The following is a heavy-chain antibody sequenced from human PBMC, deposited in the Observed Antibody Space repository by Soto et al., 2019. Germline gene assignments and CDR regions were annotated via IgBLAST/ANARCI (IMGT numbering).Heavy chain of an antibody. V-gene: IGHV3-30*18. D-gene: IGHD2-15*01. CDR1: GFTFSGYG. Sequence: PGGSLRLSCAASGFTFSGYGMHWVRQAPGKGLEWVAVISYDGSNKYYADSVKGRFTISRDNSKNTLYLQMNSLRAEDTAVYYCAKAAATYYYGMDVWGQGTTVTVSS. CDR2: ISYDGSNK. J-gene: IGHJ6*02. CDR3: AKAAATYYYGMDV.